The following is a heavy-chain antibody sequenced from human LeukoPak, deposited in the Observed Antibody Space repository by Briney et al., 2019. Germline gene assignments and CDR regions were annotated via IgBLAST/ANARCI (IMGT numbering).Heavy chain of an antibody. CDR2: ISSSSSYI. D-gene: IGHD1-1*01. V-gene: IGHV3-21*01. CDR1: GFTFSSYS. J-gene: IGHJ4*02. CDR3: ARDERIGNWRVSYFDY. Sequence: GGSLRLSCAASGFTFSSYSMNWVRQAPGKGLEWVSSISSSSSYIYYADSVKGRFTISRDNAKNSLYLQMNSLRAEDTAVYYCARDERIGNWRVSYFDYWGQGTLVTVSS.